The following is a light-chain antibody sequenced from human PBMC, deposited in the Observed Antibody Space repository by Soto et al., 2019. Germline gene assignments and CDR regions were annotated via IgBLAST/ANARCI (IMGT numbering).Light chain of an antibody. J-gene: IGKJ5*01. CDR2: DAS. CDR3: HQRTNWPLT. V-gene: IGKV3-11*01. CDR1: QSINHY. Sequence: EIVLTQSPPTLSLSPGERATLSCRASQSINHYLAWYQQKPGQAPRLLISDASNRATGIPARFSGSGSGTHFTRAISSLEPEDFAVYYCHQRTNWPLTFGQGTRLEIK.